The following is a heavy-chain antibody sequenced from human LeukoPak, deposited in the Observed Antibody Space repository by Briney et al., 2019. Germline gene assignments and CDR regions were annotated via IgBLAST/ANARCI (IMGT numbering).Heavy chain of an antibody. CDR1: GGSISSYY. CDR2: IYYSGST. Sequence: PETLSLTCTVSGGSISSYYWGWIRQPPGKGLEWIGYIYYSGSTNYNPSLKSRVTISVDTSKNQFSLKLSSVTAADTAVYYCARGPAGWFDPWGQGTLVTVSS. J-gene: IGHJ5*02. CDR3: ARGPAGWFDP. V-gene: IGHV4-59*12.